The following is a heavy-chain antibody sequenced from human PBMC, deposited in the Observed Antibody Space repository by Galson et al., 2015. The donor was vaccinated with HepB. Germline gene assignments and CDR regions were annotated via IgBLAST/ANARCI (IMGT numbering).Heavy chain of an antibody. CDR3: ARRDSSSWSGSPLGADY. CDR1: GYSFTSYW. V-gene: IGHV5-51*01. D-gene: IGHD6-13*01. CDR2: IYPGDSDT. Sequence: QSGAEVKKPGESLKISCKGSGYSFTSYWIGWVRQMPGKGLEWMGIIYPGDSDTRYSPSFQGQVTISADKSISTAYLQWSSLKASDTAMYYCARRDSSSWSGSPLGADYWGQGTLVTVSS. J-gene: IGHJ4*02.